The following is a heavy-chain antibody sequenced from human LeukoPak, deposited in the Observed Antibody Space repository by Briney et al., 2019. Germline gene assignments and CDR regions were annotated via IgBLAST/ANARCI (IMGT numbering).Heavy chain of an antibody. J-gene: IGHJ3*02. D-gene: IGHD4/OR15-4a*01. CDR3: AKDRLIMVPKLEDDVFDI. CDR1: GFTFDDYA. CDR2: ISRNSGSI. Sequence: PGGSLRLSCAASGFTFDDYAMHWVRQTPGKGLEWVSGISRNSGSINYADSVKGRFTISRDNAKNSLYLQMNSLRPEDTALYYCAKDRLIMVPKLEDDVFDIWGQGTMVTVSS. V-gene: IGHV3-9*01.